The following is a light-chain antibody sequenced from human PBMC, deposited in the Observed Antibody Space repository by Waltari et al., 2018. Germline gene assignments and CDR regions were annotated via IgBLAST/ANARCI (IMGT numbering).Light chain of an antibody. J-gene: IGLJ2*01. V-gene: IGLV4-69*01. Sequence: QLALTQSPSASASLGASVKLTCTLSSGHSSYAIAWHQQQPEKGPRYLMKLTSDGDHTKGDGIPDRFSGSSSGAERYLTISSLQSEDEADYYCQTWGTGIQVFGGGTKLTVL. CDR2: LTSDGDH. CDR1: SGHSSYA. CDR3: QTWGTGIQV.